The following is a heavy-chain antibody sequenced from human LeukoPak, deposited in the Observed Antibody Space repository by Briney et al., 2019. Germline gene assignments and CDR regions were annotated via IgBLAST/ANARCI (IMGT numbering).Heavy chain of an antibody. CDR1: GYTFTSYA. D-gene: IGHD6-13*01. Sequence: GASVTVSCKASGYTFTSYAMNWVRQAPGQGLEWMGWINTNTGNPTYAQGFTGRFVFSLDTSVSTAYLQISSLKAEDTAVYYCARDIAAAENCTSHCSAYWGQGTLVTVSS. CDR3: ARDIAAAENCTSHCSAY. J-gene: IGHJ4*02. CDR2: INTNTGNP. V-gene: IGHV7-4-1*02.